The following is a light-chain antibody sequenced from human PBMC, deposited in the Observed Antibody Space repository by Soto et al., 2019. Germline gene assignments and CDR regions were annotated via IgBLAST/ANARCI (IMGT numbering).Light chain of an antibody. CDR1: QSVSSY. CDR2: DAS. CDR3: QQYYSYPQT. V-gene: IGKV3-11*01. Sequence: EIVLTQSPATLSLSPGERATLSCRASQSVSSYLAWYQQKPGQAPRLLIYDASNRATGIPARFSGSGSGTDFTLTISSLQSEDFATYYCQQYYSYPQTFGQGTKVEIK. J-gene: IGKJ1*01.